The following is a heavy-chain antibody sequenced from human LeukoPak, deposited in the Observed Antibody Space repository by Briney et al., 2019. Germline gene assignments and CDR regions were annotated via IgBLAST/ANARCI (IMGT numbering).Heavy chain of an antibody. D-gene: IGHD6-19*01. J-gene: IGHJ2*01. Sequence: SETLSLTCTVSGYSISSGYYWGWIRQPPGKGLEWIGSGSTYYNPSLKSRVTISVDTSKNQFSLKLSSVTAADTAVYYCARDVYTSGWRYFDLWGHGTLVTVSS. CDR2: SGST. CDR1: GYSISSGYY. V-gene: IGHV4-38-2*02. CDR3: ARDVYTSGWRYFDL.